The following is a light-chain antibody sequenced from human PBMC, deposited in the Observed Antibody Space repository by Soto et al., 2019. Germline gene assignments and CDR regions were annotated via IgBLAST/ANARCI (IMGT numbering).Light chain of an antibody. J-gene: IGLJ1*01. V-gene: IGLV2-14*01. CDR1: SSDVGGYKY. CDR3: SSYTSSTTYV. Sequence: QSVLTQPASVSGSPGQSITISCTGTSSDVGGYKYVSWYQHYPGKGPKLMLYDVSNRPSGVSNRFSGSKSGNTASLTISGLQAEDEADYYCSSYTSSTTYVFGTGTKLTVL. CDR2: DVS.